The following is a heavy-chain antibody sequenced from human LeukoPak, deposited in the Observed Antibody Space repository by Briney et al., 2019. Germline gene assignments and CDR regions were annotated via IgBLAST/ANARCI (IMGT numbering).Heavy chain of an antibody. Sequence: GGSLRLSCAASGFTFSSYSMNWVRQAPGKGLEWVSSISSSGSHTYYADSVKGRFTISRDNAKKSLYLQMNTLRAEDTAVYYCAGHSSGWYNWFDPWGQGTLVTVSS. CDR1: GFTFSSYS. CDR2: ISSSGSHT. D-gene: IGHD6-19*01. CDR3: AGHSSGWYNWFDP. J-gene: IGHJ5*02. V-gene: IGHV3-21*01.